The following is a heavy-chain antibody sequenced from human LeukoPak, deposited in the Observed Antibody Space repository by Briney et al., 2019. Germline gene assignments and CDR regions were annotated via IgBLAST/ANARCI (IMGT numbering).Heavy chain of an antibody. Sequence: SETLSLTCAVSGGSISSSNWWSWVRQPPGKGLEWIGEMYPSGSTNYNPSLKSRVTISIDKSKNQFSLKLTSVTAADTAVYYCARVSEKWEHSFDYWGQGTLVTVSS. CDR3: ARVSEKWEHSFDY. CDR1: GGSISSSNW. V-gene: IGHV4-4*02. CDR2: MYPSGST. J-gene: IGHJ4*02. D-gene: IGHD1-26*01.